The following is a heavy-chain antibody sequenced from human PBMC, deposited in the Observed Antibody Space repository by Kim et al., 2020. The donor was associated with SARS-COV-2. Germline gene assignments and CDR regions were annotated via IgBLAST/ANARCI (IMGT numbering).Heavy chain of an antibody. CDR2: ISGSGADT. CDR1: GFPFSSYG. Sequence: GGSLRLSCTASGFPFSSYGMIWVRQAPGKGLEWVSTISGSGADTHYADSVKGRFTISRDNSKNTLYLEINSLGAEDTAVYYCAKGNQYDFWSGYHVDYWGQGTLVTVS. CDR3: AKGNQYDFWSGYHVDY. J-gene: IGHJ4*02. D-gene: IGHD3-3*01. V-gene: IGHV3-23*01.